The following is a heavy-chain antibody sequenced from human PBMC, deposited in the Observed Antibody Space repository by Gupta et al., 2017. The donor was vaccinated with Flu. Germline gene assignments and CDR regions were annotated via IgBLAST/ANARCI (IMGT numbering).Heavy chain of an antibody. Sequence: SYSMNWVRQAPGKGREWVSSISSSSSYIYYADAGKGRFTISRDNAKNSLYLQMNSMRDEDTAGYYGARGQRNGGNSLTDYWGQGNLVTVS. CDR2: ISSSSSYI. V-gene: IGHV3-21*01. CDR1: SYS. CDR3: ARGQRNGGNSLTDY. J-gene: IGHJ4*02. D-gene: IGHD2-21*02.